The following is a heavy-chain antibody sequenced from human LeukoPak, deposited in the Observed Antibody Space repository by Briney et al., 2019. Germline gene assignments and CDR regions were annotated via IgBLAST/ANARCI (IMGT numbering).Heavy chain of an antibody. CDR2: INHSGST. J-gene: IGHJ4*02. V-gene: IGHV4-34*01. Sequence: SETLSLTCAVYGGSFSGYYWSWIRQPPGKGLEWIGEINHSGSTNYNPSLKSRVTISVDTSKNQFSLKLTSVTAADTAVYYCARGSTGTTSDWGQGALVTVSS. CDR1: GGSFSGYY. D-gene: IGHD1-1*01. CDR3: ARGSTGTTSD.